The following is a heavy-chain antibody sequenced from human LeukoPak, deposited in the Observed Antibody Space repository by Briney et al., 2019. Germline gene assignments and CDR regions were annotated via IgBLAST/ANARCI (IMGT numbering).Heavy chain of an antibody. CDR1: GGTFPSYA. V-gene: IGHV1-69*06. Sequence: SVKVSCKASGGTFPSYALSWVRQTPGQGLEWMGGIIPIFGTTTYAQKFLGRVTITADKSTSTVYMEVSSLRSEDTAVYFCARAGTTDSGDAFDIWGQGTAVTVSS. J-gene: IGHJ3*02. CDR3: ARAGTTDSGDAFDI. CDR2: IIPIFGTT. D-gene: IGHD1/OR15-1a*01.